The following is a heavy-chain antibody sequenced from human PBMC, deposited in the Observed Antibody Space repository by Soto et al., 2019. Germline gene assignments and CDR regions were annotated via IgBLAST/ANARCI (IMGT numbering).Heavy chain of an antibody. CDR3: ARDVRLGYCSSTSCNYYYYYGMDV. Sequence: GGSLRLSCAASGFTFSSYSMNWVRQAPGKGLEWVSSISSSSSYIYYADSVKGRFTISRDNAKNSLYLQMNSLRAEDTAVYYCARDVRLGYCSSTSCNYYYYYGMDVWGQGTTVTVSS. V-gene: IGHV3-21*01. CDR1: GFTFSSYS. J-gene: IGHJ6*02. CDR2: ISSSSSYI. D-gene: IGHD2-2*01.